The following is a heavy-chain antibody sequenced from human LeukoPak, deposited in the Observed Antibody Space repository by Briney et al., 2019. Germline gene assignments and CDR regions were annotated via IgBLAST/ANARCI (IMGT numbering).Heavy chain of an antibody. CDR1: GASIRSDTYNYY. CDR2: IFHSGST. J-gene: IGHJ4*02. Sequence: PSETLSLTCTVSGASIRSDTYNYYWGWIRQPPGKGLEWIGSIFHSGSTSYNPSLKSRVTISVDTSKNHFGLNLNSMTASDTAVYYCARHKTGSFSTASDYSGQGTLVTVSS. D-gene: IGHD1-26*01. CDR3: ARHKTGSFSTASDY. V-gene: IGHV4-39*01.